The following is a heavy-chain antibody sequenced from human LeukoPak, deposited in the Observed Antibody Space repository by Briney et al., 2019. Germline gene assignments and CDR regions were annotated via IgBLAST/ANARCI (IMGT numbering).Heavy chain of an antibody. D-gene: IGHD7-27*01. CDR3: ARELSGEFDAFDI. J-gene: IGHJ3*02. V-gene: IGHV1-8*02. Sequence: GASVKVSCKASGGTFSSYAISWVRQATGQGLEWMGWMNPNSGNTGYAQKFQGRVTMTRNTSISTAYMELSSLRSEDTAVYYCARELSGEFDAFDIWGQGTMVTVSS. CDR1: GGTFSSYA. CDR2: MNPNSGNT.